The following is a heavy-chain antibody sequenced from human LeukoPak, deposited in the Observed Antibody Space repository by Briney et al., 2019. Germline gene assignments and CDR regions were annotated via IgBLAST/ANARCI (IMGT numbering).Heavy chain of an antibody. Sequence: GGSLRLSCAASGFTFDDYAMHWVRQAPGKGLEWVSTINSSGDYTCYADSVKGRFTISRDNAKNSLYLQMNSLRAEDTAVYYCARDGMITAYAFDIWGQGTMVTVSS. CDR1: GFTFDDYA. CDR2: INSSGDYT. D-gene: IGHD3-16*01. CDR3: ARDGMITAYAFDI. V-gene: IGHV3-20*04. J-gene: IGHJ3*02.